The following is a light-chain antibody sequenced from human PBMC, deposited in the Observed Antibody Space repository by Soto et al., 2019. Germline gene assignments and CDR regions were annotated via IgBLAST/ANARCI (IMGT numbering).Light chain of an antibody. V-gene: IGKV3-20*01. J-gene: IGKJ1*01. CDR2: GAS. Sequence: EIVLTQSPGTLSLSPGERATLSCRASQSVSSSHLAWYQQKPGQAPRLLIYGASSRATGIPDRFSGSGSGTAFTLTISRLEPEDFAVYYCQHYGTSPWTFGQGTKVEIK. CDR1: QSVSSSH. CDR3: QHYGTSPWT.